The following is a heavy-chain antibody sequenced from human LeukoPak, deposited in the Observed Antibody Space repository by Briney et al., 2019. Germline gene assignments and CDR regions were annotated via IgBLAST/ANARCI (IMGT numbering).Heavy chain of an antibody. D-gene: IGHD4-17*01. Sequence: SETLSLTCTVSGYSISGGYYWGWIRQPPGKGLEWIGSIYHSGSTYYNPSLKSRVTISVDTSKNQFSLKLSSVTAADTAVYYCANYGDYQGAYWGQGTLVTVSS. V-gene: IGHV4-38-2*02. J-gene: IGHJ4*02. CDR1: GYSISGGYY. CDR2: IYHSGST. CDR3: ANYGDYQGAY.